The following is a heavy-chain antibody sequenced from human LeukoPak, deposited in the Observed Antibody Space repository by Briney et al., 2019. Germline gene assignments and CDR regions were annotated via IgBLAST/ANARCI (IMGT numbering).Heavy chain of an antibody. Sequence: GGSLRLPCAASGFTFSSYAMSWLRQAPGKGLEWVSAISGSGGSTYFADSVKGRFTISRDNSENTLYLQMNSLRAEDTALYYCAKSPMIQGSGSYRFDYRGQGTLVTVSS. CDR2: ISGSGGST. CDR1: GFTFSSYA. D-gene: IGHD3-10*01. J-gene: IGHJ4*02. V-gene: IGHV3-23*01. CDR3: AKSPMIQGSGSYRFDY.